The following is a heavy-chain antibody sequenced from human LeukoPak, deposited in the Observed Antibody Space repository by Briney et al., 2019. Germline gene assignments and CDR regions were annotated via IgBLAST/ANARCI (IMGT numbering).Heavy chain of an antibody. CDR1: GGSISSSSYY. V-gene: IGHV4-39*07. CDR3: ARDGYSGYDFLGYYYYMDV. J-gene: IGHJ6*03. D-gene: IGHD5-12*01. Sequence: SETLSLTCTVSGGSISSSSYYWGWIRQPPGKGLEWIGSIYYSGSTYYNPSLKSRVTISVDTSKNQFSLKLSSVTAADTAVYYCARDGYSGYDFLGYYYYMDVWGKGTTVTVSS. CDR2: IYYSGST.